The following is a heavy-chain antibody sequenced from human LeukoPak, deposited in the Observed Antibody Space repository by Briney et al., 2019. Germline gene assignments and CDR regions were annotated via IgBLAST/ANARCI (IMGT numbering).Heavy chain of an antibody. D-gene: IGHD6-13*01. V-gene: IGHV3-30*18. CDR2: ISYDGSNK. J-gene: IGHJ6*02. CDR1: GFTFSDYY. Sequence: PGGSLRLSCAASGFTFSDYYMSWVRQAPGKGLEWVAVISYDGSNKYYADSVKGRFTISRDNSKNTLYLQMNSLRAEDTAVYYCAKVGQQLPHYYYGMDVWGQGTTVTVSS. CDR3: AKVGQQLPHYYYGMDV.